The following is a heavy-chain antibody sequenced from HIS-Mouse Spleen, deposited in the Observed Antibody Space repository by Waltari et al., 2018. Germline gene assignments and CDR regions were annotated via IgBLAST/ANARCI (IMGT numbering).Heavy chain of an antibody. D-gene: IGHD3-22*01. Sequence: QVQLVQSGAEVKKPGASVKVSCKASGYTFTGYYMHWVRQAPGQGLEWMGWINPNSGGTNYAQKFQGRVTMTRDTSISTAYMELSRLRSDDTAVYYCARDPIYYDSSGYDPLDAFDIWGQGTMVTVSS. CDR1: GYTFTGYY. CDR3: ARDPIYYDSSGYDPLDAFDI. CDR2: INPNSGGT. J-gene: IGHJ3*02. V-gene: IGHV1-2*02.